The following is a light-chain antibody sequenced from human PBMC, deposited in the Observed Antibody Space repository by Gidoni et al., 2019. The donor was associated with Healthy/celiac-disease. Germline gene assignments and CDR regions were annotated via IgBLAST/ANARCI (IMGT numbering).Light chain of an antibody. CDR3: QSYDSSLSGSV. V-gene: IGLV1-40*01. CDR1: SSNIGAGYD. J-gene: IGLJ3*02. Sequence: QSVLTQPPSVSGAPGQRVTIPCTGSSSNIGAGYDVHWYQQLPGTAPRLLIYGNSNRPSGVPDRFSGSKSGTSASLAITWLQAEDEADYYCQSYDSSLSGSVFGGGTKLTVL. CDR2: GNS.